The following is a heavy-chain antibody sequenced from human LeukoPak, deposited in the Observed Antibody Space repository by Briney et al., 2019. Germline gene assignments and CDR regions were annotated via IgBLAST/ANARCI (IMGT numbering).Heavy chain of an antibody. CDR1: GVSLNGYH. CDR2: VNRGGGT. Sequence: PSETLSLTCTVYGVSLNGYHWSWIRQPPGRGLEWIGDVNRGGGTNYNPSLESRVTISIDTSTSQFSLNLNYVTAADTAVYYCARRPDGHDYWGQGTRVSVSS. J-gene: IGHJ4*02. V-gene: IGHV4-34*01. CDR3: ARRPDGHDY. D-gene: IGHD5-24*01.